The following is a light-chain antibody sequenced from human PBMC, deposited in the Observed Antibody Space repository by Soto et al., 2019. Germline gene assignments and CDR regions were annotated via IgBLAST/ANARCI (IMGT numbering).Light chain of an antibody. CDR2: AAS. CDR1: QGISSY. Sequence: AIRMTQSPSSFSASRGDRFTITCRASQGISSYLAWYQQKPGKAPKLLIYAASTLQSGVPSRFSGSGSGTDFTLTISCLQSEDFATYYCQQYYSYPLTFGGGTKVDIK. CDR3: QQYYSYPLT. V-gene: IGKV1-8*01. J-gene: IGKJ4*01.